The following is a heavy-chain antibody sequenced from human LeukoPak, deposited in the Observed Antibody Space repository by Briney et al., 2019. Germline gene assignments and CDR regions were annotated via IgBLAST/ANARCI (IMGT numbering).Heavy chain of an antibody. D-gene: IGHD4-17*01. CDR3: ASYHYGDYVLPYH. V-gene: IGHV3-30-3*01. CDR1: GFTFSSYA. J-gene: IGHJ5*02. Sequence: GGSVRLSCGASGFTFSSYAMPWVHQAPGKGLEWVAVISYDGSNKYYADSVKGRFTISRDNSKNTLYPQMNSLRAEDTAVYYCASYHYGDYVLPYHWGQGTLVTVSS. CDR2: ISYDGSNK.